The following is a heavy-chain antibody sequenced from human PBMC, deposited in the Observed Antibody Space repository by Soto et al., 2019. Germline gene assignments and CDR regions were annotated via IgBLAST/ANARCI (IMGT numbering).Heavy chain of an antibody. J-gene: IGHJ4*02. CDR1: GYTFTTYS. CDR3: ARGPQTSDF. V-gene: IGHV1-18*04. Sequence: QVQLVQSGAEVKKPGASVKVSCKTSGYTFTTYSIAWVRQARGQGLEWMGGINTYNGETHYAQKFQGRLSVTAEPSTGTVYMELRGLTSDDTAVYFCARGPQTSDFWGQGTLVTVSS. D-gene: IGHD2-2*01. CDR2: INTYNGET.